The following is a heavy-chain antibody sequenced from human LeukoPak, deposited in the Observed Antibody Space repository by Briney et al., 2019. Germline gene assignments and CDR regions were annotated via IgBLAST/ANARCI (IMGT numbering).Heavy chain of an antibody. Sequence: RASVKVSCKASGYTFTSYDINWVRQATGQGLEWMGWMNPNSGNTGYAQKFQGRVTMTRNTSISTAYMGLSSLRSEDTAVYYCARVQPENTVTDYWGQGTLVTVSS. CDR2: MNPNSGNT. CDR3: ARVQPENTVTDY. J-gene: IGHJ4*02. V-gene: IGHV1-8*01. D-gene: IGHD4-17*01. CDR1: GYTFTSYD.